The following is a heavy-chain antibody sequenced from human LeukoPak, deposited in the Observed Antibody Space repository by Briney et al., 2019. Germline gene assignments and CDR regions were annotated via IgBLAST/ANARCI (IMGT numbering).Heavy chain of an antibody. D-gene: IGHD1-26*01. CDR2: ISGSGGST. J-gene: IGHJ3*02. CDR1: GFTFNSYA. Sequence: PGGSLRHFCAASGFTFNSYAMSWVREAPGKGLEWVSGISGSGGSTNYADSVKGRFTISGDNSKNTLYLQMNSLRAEDTAVYYCAKDSRYSGNIKSFDIWGQGKLATVSS. CDR3: AKDSRYSGNIKSFDI. V-gene: IGHV3-23*01.